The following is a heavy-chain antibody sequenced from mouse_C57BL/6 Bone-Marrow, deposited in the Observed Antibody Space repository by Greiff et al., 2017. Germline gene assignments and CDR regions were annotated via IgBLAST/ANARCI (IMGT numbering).Heavy chain of an antibody. J-gene: IGHJ1*03. CDR1: GFTFSSYA. V-gene: IGHV5-9-1*02. CDR3: TRGDGYYWYFDV. D-gene: IGHD2-3*01. CDR2: ISSGGDYI. Sequence: EVQLQESGEGLVKPGGSLKLSCAASGFTFSSYAMSWVRQTPEKRLEWVAYISSGGDYIYYADTVKGRFTISRDNARNTLYLQMSSLKSEDTAMYYCTRGDGYYWYFDVWGTGTTVTVSS.